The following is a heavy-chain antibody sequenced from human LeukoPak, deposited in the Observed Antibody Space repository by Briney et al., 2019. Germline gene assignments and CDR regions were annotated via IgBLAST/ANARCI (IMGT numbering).Heavy chain of an antibody. CDR2: IYYSGSTI. D-gene: IGHD2-2*01. Sequence: SETLSLTCTVSSGSISSDYWSWIRQPPGKGLEWIGYIYYSGSTIIYNPSLKSRVTISVDTSKNQFSLKMYSMTVADTAVYYCARVFSGASHAFDIWGQGTMVTVSS. V-gene: IGHV4-59*01. CDR1: SGSISSDY. J-gene: IGHJ3*02. CDR3: ARVFSGASHAFDI.